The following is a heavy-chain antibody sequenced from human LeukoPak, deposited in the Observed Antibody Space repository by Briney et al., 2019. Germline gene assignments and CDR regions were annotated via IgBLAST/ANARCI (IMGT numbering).Heavy chain of an antibody. Sequence: GGSLRLSCAASGLTFSSYWMSWVRQAPGKGLEWVGRIKSKTDGGTTDYAAPVKGRFTISRDDSKNTLYLQMNSLKTEDTAVYYCTTENAYCGGDCFDYWGQGTLVTVSS. J-gene: IGHJ4*02. CDR3: TTENAYCGGDCFDY. D-gene: IGHD2-21*01. CDR2: IKSKTDGGTT. V-gene: IGHV3-15*01. CDR1: GLTFSSYW.